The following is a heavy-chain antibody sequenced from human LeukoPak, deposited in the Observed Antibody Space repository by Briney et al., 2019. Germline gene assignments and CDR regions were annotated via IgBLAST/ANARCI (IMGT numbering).Heavy chain of an antibody. D-gene: IGHD3-10*01. CDR3: TRAGLLWFGESKSDY. J-gene: IGHJ4*02. CDR2: INLDGGEK. CDR1: GFTFSSYW. V-gene: IGHV3-7*01. Sequence: PGGSLRLSCAASGFTFSSYWMTWVRQAPGKGLEWVANINLDGGEKYYVDSVKGRFTISRDNAKNSLYLQMNSLRAEDTAVYYCTRAGLLWFGESKSDYWGQGTLVTVSS.